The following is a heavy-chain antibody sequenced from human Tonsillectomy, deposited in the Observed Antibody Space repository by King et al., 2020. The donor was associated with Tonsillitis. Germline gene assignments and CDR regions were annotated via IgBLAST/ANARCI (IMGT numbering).Heavy chain of an antibody. CDR1: GFSLSTTGVG. J-gene: IGHJ6*02. CDR2: IYWNDDK. CDR3: AHRFQSYYYYGVDV. Sequence: LTLKESGPTLVKPTQTLTLTCTFSGFSLSTTGVGVGWIRQPPGKALEWLALIYWNDDKRYSPSLKSRLTITKDTSKNQVVLTMTNMDPVDTATYYCAHRFQSYYYYGVDVWGQGTTVTVSS. V-gene: IGHV2-5*01.